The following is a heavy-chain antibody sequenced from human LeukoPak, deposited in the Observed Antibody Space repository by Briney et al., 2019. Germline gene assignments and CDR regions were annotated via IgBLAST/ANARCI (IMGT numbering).Heavy chain of an antibody. Sequence: ETPSLTCTVSVASISTYFWSWIRQPPRKGLEWSGYGQYSGNRSYHLVHAKEVTISADTSQNQFSLRLSSVTAADTAVHYCARHGEYGSGNYPLDYWGQGT. CDR3: ARHGEYGSGNYPLDY. J-gene: IGHJ4*02. D-gene: IGHD3-10*01. CDR2: GQYSGNR. V-gene: IGHV4-59*08. CDR1: VASISTYF.